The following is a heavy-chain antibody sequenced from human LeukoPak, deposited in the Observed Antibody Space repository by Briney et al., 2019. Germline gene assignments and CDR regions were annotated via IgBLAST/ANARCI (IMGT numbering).Heavy chain of an antibody. D-gene: IGHD6-6*01. V-gene: IGHV3-21*01. CDR1: GFTFNTYS. Sequence: GGSLRLSCAASGFTFNTYSMNCVRQAPGKGLEWVSSIDSSSSYIFYADSVKGRFTISRDNAKNSLYLQMNSLRAEDTAVYYCARELISSSSVLLPDYWGQGTLVTVSS. J-gene: IGHJ4*02. CDR2: IDSSSSYI. CDR3: ARELISSSSVLLPDY.